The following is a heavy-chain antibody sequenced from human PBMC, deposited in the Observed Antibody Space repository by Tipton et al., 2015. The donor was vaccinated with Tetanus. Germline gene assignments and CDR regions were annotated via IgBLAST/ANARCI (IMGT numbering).Heavy chain of an antibody. V-gene: IGHV4-30-2*01. CDR1: GGLITTGGYS. CDR3: VRGRGLGAYSFGFEH. CDR2: IYQTDST. D-gene: IGHD5-12*01. Sequence: TLSLTCTVSGGLITTGGYSWGWTRQLPGQGLEWLGYIYQTDSTYYNPPVTSRLTLSLKRSKNQVSLKLISVTAADTAVYYCVRGRGLGAYSFGFEHWGQGALVTVSS. J-gene: IGHJ4*02.